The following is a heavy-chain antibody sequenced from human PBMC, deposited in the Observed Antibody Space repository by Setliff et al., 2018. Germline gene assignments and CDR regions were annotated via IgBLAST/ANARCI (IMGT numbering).Heavy chain of an antibody. V-gene: IGHV4-38-2*01. Sequence: PSETLSLTCDVSGISITSGHSWGWIRQPPGKGLEWIATIYHRGRTYYNPSLDSRVTISLDTSKNQYSLRLRSVTAADTAVYYCASPRRDDLDTPFDAFDLWGQGTKVTVSS. J-gene: IGHJ3*01. CDR1: GISITSGHS. CDR3: ASPRRDDLDTPFDAFDL. D-gene: IGHD1-1*01. CDR2: IYHRGRT.